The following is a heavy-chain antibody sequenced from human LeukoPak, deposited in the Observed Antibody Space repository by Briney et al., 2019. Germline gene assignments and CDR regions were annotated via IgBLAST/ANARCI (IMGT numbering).Heavy chain of an antibody. V-gene: IGHV4-59*01. CDR2: SYYSGST. Sequence: SETLSLTCTVSGGSISSYYWSSIRQPPGKGLEWIGYSYYSGSTNYNPSLKSRVTISVDTSKNQFSLKLSSVTAADTAVYYCARAYGSGSSIRTLGYWGQGTLVTVSS. CDR3: ARAYGSGSSIRTLGY. CDR1: GGSISSYY. D-gene: IGHD3-10*01. J-gene: IGHJ4*02.